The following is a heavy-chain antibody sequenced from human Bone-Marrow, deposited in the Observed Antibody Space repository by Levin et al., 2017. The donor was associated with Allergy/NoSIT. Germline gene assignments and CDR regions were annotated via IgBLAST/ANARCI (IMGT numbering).Heavy chain of an antibody. CDR2: IKHDGSQK. Sequence: GASVKVSCAASGFIFSNDWMTWVRQAPGKGLEWVAHIKHDGSQKYYVDSVKGRFTISRDNAENSLDLQMNSLRAEDTAVYYCARSRNWGWDYWGQGTLVTVSS. J-gene: IGHJ4*02. CDR1: GFIFSNDW. D-gene: IGHD7-27*01. V-gene: IGHV3-7*01. CDR3: ARSRNWGWDY.